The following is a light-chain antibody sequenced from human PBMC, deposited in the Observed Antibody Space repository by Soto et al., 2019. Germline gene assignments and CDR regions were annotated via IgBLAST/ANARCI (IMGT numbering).Light chain of an antibody. CDR3: QQYNSYSWT. Sequence: DIQMTQSPSTLSASVGYRFTITCRASQSISSWLSWYQQKPWKAPKLLIYDASSLESGVPSRFSGSGSGTEFTLTISSLQPDDFATYYCQQYNSYSWTFGQGTKGDIK. CDR1: QSISSW. J-gene: IGKJ1*01. CDR2: DAS. V-gene: IGKV1-5*01.